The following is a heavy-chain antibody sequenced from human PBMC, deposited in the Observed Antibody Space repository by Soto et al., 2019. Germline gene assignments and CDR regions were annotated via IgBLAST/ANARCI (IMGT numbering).Heavy chain of an antibody. CDR3: AKDYDSSGYFDY. CDR1: GFTFDDYA. J-gene: IGHJ4*02. CDR2: ISWNSGSI. D-gene: IGHD3-22*01. Sequence: GGSLRLSCAASGFTFDDYAMHWVRQAPGKGLEWVSGISWNSGSIGYADSVKGRFTISRDNAKNSLYLQMNSLRAEDTALYYCAKDYDSSGYFDYWGQGTLVTVSS. V-gene: IGHV3-9*01.